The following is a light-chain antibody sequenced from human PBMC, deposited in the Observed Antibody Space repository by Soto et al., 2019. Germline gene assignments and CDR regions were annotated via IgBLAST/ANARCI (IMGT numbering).Light chain of an antibody. CDR1: QSISNY. J-gene: IGKJ4*01. CDR2: YAS. Sequence: DIQMTQSPSSLSASVGDRVTITCRASQSISNYLNWYQHKPGKAPKVLISYASSLQSGVPSRFSGSGSGTDFTLTISNLQPEDFATYYCQQTYSAPLTFGGGTKVEIK. V-gene: IGKV1-39*01. CDR3: QQTYSAPLT.